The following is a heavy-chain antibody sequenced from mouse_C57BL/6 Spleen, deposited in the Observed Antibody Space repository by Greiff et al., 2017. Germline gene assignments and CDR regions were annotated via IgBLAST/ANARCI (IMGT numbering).Heavy chain of an antibody. CDR3: ARGGRDAMDY. Sequence: QVQLQQSGAELVKPGASVKMSCKASGYTFTSYWITWVKQRPGQGLEWIGDIYPGSGSTNYNEKFKSKATLPVDTSSSTAYMQLSSLTSEDSAVYYCARGGRDAMDYWGQGTSVTVSS. V-gene: IGHV1-55*01. J-gene: IGHJ4*01. D-gene: IGHD3-3*01. CDR1: GYTFTSYW. CDR2: IYPGSGST.